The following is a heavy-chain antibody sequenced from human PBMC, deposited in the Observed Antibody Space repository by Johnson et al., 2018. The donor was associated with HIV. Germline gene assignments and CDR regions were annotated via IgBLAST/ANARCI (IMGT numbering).Heavy chain of an antibody. CDR2: ISYDGSNK. V-gene: IGHV3-30*14. CDR3: ARLPSGYSRDAFDI. D-gene: IGHD5-18*01. Sequence: QEQLVESGGGVVQPGRSLRLSCAASGFTFSSYTIHWVRQAPGKGLEWVAVISYDGSNKYYADSVKGRFTISRNNSRDTLYLQMNSLRPEDTAVYYCARLPSGYSRDAFDIWGQGTMVTVSS. J-gene: IGHJ3*02. CDR1: GFTFSSYT.